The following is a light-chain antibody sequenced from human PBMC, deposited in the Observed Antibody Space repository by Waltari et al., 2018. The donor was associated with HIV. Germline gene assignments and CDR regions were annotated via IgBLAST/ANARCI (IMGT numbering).Light chain of an antibody. J-gene: IGLJ3*02. CDR2: ANN. CDR1: SSNIGAGYD. CDR3: QSYDTSLGGSV. V-gene: IGLV1-40*01. Sequence: QSVLTQPPSVSGAPGQRVTISCTGSSSNIGAGYDVHWYQQLPGTAPKLFIYANNSRPSGIPDRFSGAKSVTSAALAITGLRAEDEGDYYCQSYDTSLGGSVFGGGTKLTVL.